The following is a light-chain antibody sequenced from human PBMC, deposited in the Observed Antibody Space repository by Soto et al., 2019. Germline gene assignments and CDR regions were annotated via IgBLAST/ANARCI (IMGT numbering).Light chain of an antibody. CDR3: QQYNNWWT. CDR1: QSVSNN. CDR2: GAS. V-gene: IGKV3-15*01. J-gene: IGKJ1*01. Sequence: EIVMTQSPATLSVSPGERATLSCRASQSVSNNLAWYQKKPGQAPRLLIYGASTSATGIPARFSGSGSGTEFTLTISSLQSEDFAFYYGQQYNNWWTFGQGTRVDIK.